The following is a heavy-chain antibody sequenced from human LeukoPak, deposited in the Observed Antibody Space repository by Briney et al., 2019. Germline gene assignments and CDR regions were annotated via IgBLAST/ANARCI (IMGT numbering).Heavy chain of an antibody. V-gene: IGHV3-48*03. CDR1: GFTFSSYE. CDR2: ISSSGSTI. J-gene: IGHJ6*04. Sequence: GGSLRLSCAASGFTFSSYEMNWVRQAPGKGLEWVSYISSSGSTIYYAGSVKGRFTISRDNAKNSLYLQMNSLRAEDTAVYYCAELGITMIGGVWGKGTTVTISS. D-gene: IGHD3-10*02. CDR3: AELGITMIGGV.